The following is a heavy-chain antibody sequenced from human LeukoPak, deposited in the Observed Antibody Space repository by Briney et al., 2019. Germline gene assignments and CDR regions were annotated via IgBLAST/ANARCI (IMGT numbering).Heavy chain of an antibody. J-gene: IGHJ6*03. CDR2: MYYSGST. CDR3: ARDRVGQQLVGRKCYYYYMDV. Sequence: PSETLSLTCTVSGGSISSYYWSWIRQPPGKGLEWIGYMYYSGSTNYNPSLKSRVTISVDMSKNQVSLKLSSVTAADTAVYYCARDRVGQQLVGRKCYYYYMDVWGKGTTVTISS. CDR1: GGSISSYY. V-gene: IGHV4-59*01. D-gene: IGHD6-13*01.